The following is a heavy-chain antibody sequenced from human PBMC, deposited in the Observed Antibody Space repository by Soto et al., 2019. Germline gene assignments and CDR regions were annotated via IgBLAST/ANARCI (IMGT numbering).Heavy chain of an antibody. V-gene: IGHV4-39*01. CDR1: GGSTNGTSDY. CDR3: ARQPRGPGYGERGLYFDY. CDR2: VYYSGST. Sequence: SETLSLTCTVSGGSTNGTSDYWGWIRQPPGKGLEWIGSVYYSGSTHDNPSLQSRVTISVDTSRNQFSLNLISVTAADTAVYFCARQPRGPGYGERGLYFDYWGQGTLVTVSS. D-gene: IGHD3-16*01. J-gene: IGHJ4*02.